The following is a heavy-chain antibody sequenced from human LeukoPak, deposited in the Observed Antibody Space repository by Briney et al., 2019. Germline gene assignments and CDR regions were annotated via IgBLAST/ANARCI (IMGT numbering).Heavy chain of an antibody. Sequence: SETLSLTCTVSGGSISSSSYFWGWIRQPPGKGLEWIGSTYYSGSTYYNPSLKSRVTISVDTSNNQFSLKLSSVTAADTAVYYCARTDYTTDYWGQGTLVTVSS. CDR3: ARTDYTTDY. CDR2: TYYSGST. CDR1: GGSISSSSYF. D-gene: IGHD4-11*01. J-gene: IGHJ4*02. V-gene: IGHV4-39*01.